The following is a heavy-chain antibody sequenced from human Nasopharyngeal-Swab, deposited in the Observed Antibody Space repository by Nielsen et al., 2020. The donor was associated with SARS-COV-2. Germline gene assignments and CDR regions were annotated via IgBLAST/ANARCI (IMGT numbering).Heavy chain of an antibody. CDR2: ITPDGSSP. CDR3: ARDKDWNGLDS. D-gene: IGHD1-1*01. V-gene: IGHV3-74*01. J-gene: IGHJ4*02. Sequence: GESLKISCAASGFTFSSYWMHWVRQAPGKGPVWVSRITPDGSSPSYADSVQGRFTISRDNAKNTLYLQLNSLRAEDTAVYYCARDKDWNGLDSWGQGTLVTVSS. CDR1: GFTFSSYW.